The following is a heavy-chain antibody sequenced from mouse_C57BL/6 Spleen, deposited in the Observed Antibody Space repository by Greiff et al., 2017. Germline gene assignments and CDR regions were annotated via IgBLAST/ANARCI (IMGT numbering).Heavy chain of an antibody. V-gene: IGHV1-82*01. CDR2: IYPGDGDT. CDR3: ARSSTPDD. Sequence: VQLQQSGPELVKPGASVKISCKASGYAFSSSWMNWVKQRPGKGLEWIGRIYPGDGDTNYNGKFKGKATLTADKSSSTAYRQLSSLTSEDSAVYFCARSSTPDDWGQGTTLTVSS. J-gene: IGHJ2*01. CDR1: GYAFSSSW.